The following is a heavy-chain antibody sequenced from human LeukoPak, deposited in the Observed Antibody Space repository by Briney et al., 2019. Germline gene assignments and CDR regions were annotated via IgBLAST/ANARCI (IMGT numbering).Heavy chain of an antibody. J-gene: IGHJ5*02. D-gene: IGHD3-3*01. CDR1: GYTFTGYY. CDR2: INPNSGGT. V-gene: IGHV1-2*02. CDR3: ARPFYDFWSGYYPWFDP. Sequence: ASVKVSCKASGYTFTGYYMHWVRQAPGQELEWMGWINPNSGGTNYAQKFQGRVTMTRDTSISTAYMELSRLRSDDTAVYYCARPFYDFWSGYYPWFDPWGQGTLVTVSS.